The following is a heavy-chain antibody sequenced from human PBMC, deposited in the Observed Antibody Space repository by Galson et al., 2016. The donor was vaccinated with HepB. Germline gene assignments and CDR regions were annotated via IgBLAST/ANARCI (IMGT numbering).Heavy chain of an antibody. J-gene: IGHJ4*02. V-gene: IGHV3-11*01. CDR2: IRYSGDPM. CDR1: GFTFSDYF. D-gene: IGHD6-13*01. CDR3: ARYSNSWAPFDY. Sequence: SLRLSCAASGFTFSDYFMAWIRQAPGKGLEWVSHIRYSGDPMSYAASVMGRFTISRDNANNTLYLQVNSLRAEDTALYFCARYSNSWAPFDYWGQGSLVTVSS.